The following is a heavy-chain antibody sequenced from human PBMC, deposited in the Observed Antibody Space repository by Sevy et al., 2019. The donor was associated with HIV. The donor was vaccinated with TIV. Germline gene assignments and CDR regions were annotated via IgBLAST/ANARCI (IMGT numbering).Heavy chain of an antibody. Sequence: GGCLRLSCAASGFTFSNYAMNWVRQAPGKGLERVSGISGSGGSGDKTNYADSVKGRFTISRDDSKNSLYLQLNSLRAEDTAIYYCARKYDSSGYFDYWGQGTLVTVSS. D-gene: IGHD3-22*01. CDR3: ARKYDSSGYFDY. J-gene: IGHJ4*02. CDR1: GFTFSNYA. V-gene: IGHV3-23*01. CDR2: ISGSGGSGDKT.